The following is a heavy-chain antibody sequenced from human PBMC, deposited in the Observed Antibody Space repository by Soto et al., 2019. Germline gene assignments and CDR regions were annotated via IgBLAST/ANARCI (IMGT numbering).Heavy chain of an antibody. J-gene: IGHJ4*02. V-gene: IGHV3-23*01. CDR3: SRVPRNNRGAPLDY. CDR2: ISGSGGST. Sequence: GGSLRLSCAASGFTFSSYAMSWVRQAPGKGLEWVSAISGSGGSTYYADSVKGRFTISRDNSKNTLYLQMNSLRAEDTAVYHCSRVPRNNRGAPLDYWGQGTLVTVSS. CDR1: GFTFSSYA. D-gene: IGHD3-10*01.